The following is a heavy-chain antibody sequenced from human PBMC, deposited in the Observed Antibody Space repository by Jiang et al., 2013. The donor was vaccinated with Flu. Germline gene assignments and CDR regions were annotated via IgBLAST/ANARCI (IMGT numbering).Heavy chain of an antibody. CDR2: THKSGST. CDR1: GGSISSSNDY. Sequence: GSGLVKPSETLSLTCTVSGGSISSSNDYWGWIRQTPGMGLEWIVTTHKSGSTYYNPSLKSRVTTSVDTSKNQFSLKLSSVTAADTAVYYCAGAPLYSGSFGRCWFDPRGQGTLVSVSS. V-gene: IGHV4-39*01. D-gene: IGHD6-6*01. CDR3: AGAPLYSGSFGRCWFDP. J-gene: IGHJ5*02.